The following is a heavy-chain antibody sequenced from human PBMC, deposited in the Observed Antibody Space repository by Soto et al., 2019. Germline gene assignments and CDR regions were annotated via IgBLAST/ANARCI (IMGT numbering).Heavy chain of an antibody. CDR1: GYTFTSYA. V-gene: IGHV1-3*01. CDR2: INAGNGNT. D-gene: IGHD2-2*02. J-gene: IGHJ5*02. CDR3: ARDTFRCSSTSCYTYNWFDP. Sequence: ASVKVSCKASGYTFTSYAMHWVRQAPGQRLEWMGWINAGNGNTKYSQKFQGRVTITRDTSASTACMELSSLRSEDTAVYYCARDTFRCSSTSCYTYNWFDPWRQGPLVTVSS.